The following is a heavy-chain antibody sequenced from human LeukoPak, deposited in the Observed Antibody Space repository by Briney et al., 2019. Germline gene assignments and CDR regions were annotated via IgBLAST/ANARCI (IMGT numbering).Heavy chain of an antibody. CDR1: GFTFSSYA. D-gene: IGHD2-2*01. Sequence: PGGSLRLSCAASGFTFSSYAMNWVRQAPGKGLEWVSGISGSGGSTYLADSVKGRFTISRDNSKNTLYLQMNSLRAEDTAVYYCAKDFAMPPQANWFDPWGQGTLVTVSS. J-gene: IGHJ5*02. V-gene: IGHV3-23*01. CDR2: ISGSGGST. CDR3: AKDFAMPPQANWFDP.